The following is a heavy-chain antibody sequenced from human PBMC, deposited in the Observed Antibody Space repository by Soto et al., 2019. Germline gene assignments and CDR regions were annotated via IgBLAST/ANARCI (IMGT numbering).Heavy chain of an antibody. J-gene: IGHJ4*02. CDR3: ARQAGYGYIYFDY. D-gene: IGHD5-18*01. CDR1: GGSISSSSYY. CDR2: IYYSGST. Sequence: LSLTCTVSGGSISSSSYYWGWIRQPPGKGLEWIGSIYYSGSTYYNPSLKSRVTISVDTSKNQFSLKLSSVTAADTAVYYCARQAGYGYIYFDYWGQGTLVTVSS. V-gene: IGHV4-39*01.